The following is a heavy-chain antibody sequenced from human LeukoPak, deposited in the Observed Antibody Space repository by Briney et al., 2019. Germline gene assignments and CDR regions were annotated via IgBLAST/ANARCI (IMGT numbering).Heavy chain of an antibody. Sequence: GGSLRLSCAASGFTFSSYAMSWVRRAPGKGLEWVSAISGSGGSTYYADSVKGRFTISRDNSKNTLYLQMNSLRAEDTAAYYCAKSVGVAGTHFGDYWGQGTLVTVSS. V-gene: IGHV3-23*01. CDR1: GFTFSSYA. D-gene: IGHD6-19*01. CDR2: ISGSGGST. J-gene: IGHJ4*02. CDR3: AKSVGVAGTHFGDY.